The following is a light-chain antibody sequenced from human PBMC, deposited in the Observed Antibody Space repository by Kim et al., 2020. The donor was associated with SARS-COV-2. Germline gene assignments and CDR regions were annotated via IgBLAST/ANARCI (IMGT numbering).Light chain of an antibody. CDR3: GTWDSSLSAVV. J-gene: IGLJ2*01. CDR1: SSNIGNNY. Sequence: GQKVTISCSGSSSNIGNNYVSWYQQLPGTAPKLLIYDNNKRPSGIPDRFSGSKSDTSATLGITGLQTGDEADYYCGTWDSSLSAVVFGGGTKLTVL. CDR2: DNN. V-gene: IGLV1-51*01.